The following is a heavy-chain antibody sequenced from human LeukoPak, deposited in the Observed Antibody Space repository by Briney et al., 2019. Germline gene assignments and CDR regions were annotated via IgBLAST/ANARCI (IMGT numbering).Heavy chain of an antibody. CDR2: IYYSGST. CDR1: GGSISSYY. V-gene: IGHV4-59*05. Sequence: TSETLSLTCTVSGGSISSYYWSWIRQPPGKGLEWIGSIYYSGSTYYNPSLRSRVTISVDTSKNQFSLKLSSVTAADTAVYYCARHRSYYYGSGSYYRGRAFDIWGQGTMVTVSS. D-gene: IGHD3-10*01. J-gene: IGHJ3*02. CDR3: ARHRSYYYGSGSYYRGRAFDI.